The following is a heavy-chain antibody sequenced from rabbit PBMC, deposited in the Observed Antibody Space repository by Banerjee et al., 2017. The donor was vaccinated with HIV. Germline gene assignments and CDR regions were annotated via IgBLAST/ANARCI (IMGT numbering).Heavy chain of an antibody. Sequence: QSLEESGGDLVKPGASLTLTCTASGFSFSSNYYMCWVRQAPGKGLEWIGCINTGSSSTWYANWAKGRFTVSKTSSTTVTLQMTSLTAADTATYFYVRDGHDDYGDYYFNLWGPGTLVTVS. CDR1: GFSFSSNYY. CDR3: VRDGHDDYGDYYFNL. J-gene: IGHJ4*01. D-gene: IGHD2-1*01. V-gene: IGHV1S40*01. CDR2: INTGSSST.